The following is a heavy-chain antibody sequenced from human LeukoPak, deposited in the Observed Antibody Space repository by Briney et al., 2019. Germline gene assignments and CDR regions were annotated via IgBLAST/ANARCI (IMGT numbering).Heavy chain of an antibody. D-gene: IGHD2-15*01. CDR3: ARAYVGTAHIYYYYGMDV. Sequence: SETLSLTCTVSGGSISSYYWSWIRQPPGKGLEWIGYIYYSGSTNYNPSLKSRVTISVDTSKNQFPLKLSSVTAADTAVYYCARAYVGTAHIYYYYGMDVWGQGTTVTVSS. CDR2: IYYSGST. V-gene: IGHV4-59*01. CDR1: GGSISSYY. J-gene: IGHJ6*02.